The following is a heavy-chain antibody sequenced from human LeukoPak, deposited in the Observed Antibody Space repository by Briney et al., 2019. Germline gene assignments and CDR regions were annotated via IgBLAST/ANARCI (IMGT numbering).Heavy chain of an antibody. D-gene: IGHD3-16*01. V-gene: IGHV4-38-2*02. CDR3: ARDERFGVLNF. CDR1: GYSISSGYY. J-gene: IGHJ4*02. Sequence: PSETLSLTCADSGYSISSGYYWDWIRQPPGKGLEWIGTVYHSGTTFYNSSLKSRITISVDTSKNQFSLKLSSVTAADTAVYFCARDERFGVLNFWGQGTLVTVSS. CDR2: VYHSGTT.